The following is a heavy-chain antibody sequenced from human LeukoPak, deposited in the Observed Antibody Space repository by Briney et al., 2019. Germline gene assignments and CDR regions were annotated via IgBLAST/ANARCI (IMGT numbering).Heavy chain of an antibody. CDR2: INHDGRET. CDR1: GFNFRYFW. D-gene: IGHD1-1*01. V-gene: IGHV3-7*01. CDR3: AKGRQQQNYYYYYYMDV. Sequence: GGSLRLSCLGSGFNFRYFWMSWVRQAPGKGLEWVASINHDGRETYYADSVKGRFIISRDNSKNTLYLQMNSLRAEDTALYYCAKGRQQQNYYYYYYMDVWGKGTTVTVSS. J-gene: IGHJ6*03.